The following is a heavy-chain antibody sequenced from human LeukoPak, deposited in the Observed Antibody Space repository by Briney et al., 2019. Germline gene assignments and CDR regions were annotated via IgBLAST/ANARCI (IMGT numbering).Heavy chain of an antibody. CDR3: ARGAAMVPGWFDP. CDR1: GGSISSGGYS. J-gene: IGHJ5*02. Sequence: SETLSLTCAVSGGSISSGGYSWSWIRQPPGKGLEWIGYIYHSGSTYYNPSLKSRVTISVDRSKNQFSLKLSSVTAVDTAVYYCARGAAMVPGWFDPWGQGTLVTVSP. CDR2: IYHSGST. V-gene: IGHV4-30-2*01. D-gene: IGHD5-18*01.